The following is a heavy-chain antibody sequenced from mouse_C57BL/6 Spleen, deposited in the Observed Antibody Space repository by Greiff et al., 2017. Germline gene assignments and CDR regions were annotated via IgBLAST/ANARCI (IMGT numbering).Heavy chain of an antibody. CDR2: ISSGGDYI. CDR1: GFTFSSYA. Sequence: EVMLVESGEGLVKPGGSLKLSCAASGFTFSSYAMSWVRQTPEKRLEWVAYISSGGDYIYYADTVKGRFTISRDNARNTLYLQMSSLKSEDTAMYYCTRETTASSGAMDYWGQGTSVTVSS. D-gene: IGHD1-2*01. V-gene: IGHV5-9-1*02. CDR3: TRETTASSGAMDY. J-gene: IGHJ4*01.